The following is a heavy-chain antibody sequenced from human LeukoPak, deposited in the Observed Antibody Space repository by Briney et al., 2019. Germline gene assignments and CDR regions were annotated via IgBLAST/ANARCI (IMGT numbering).Heavy chain of an antibody. CDR1: GCSISSYY. V-gene: IGHV4-39*07. CDR3: AREGLGSGSYDAFDI. J-gene: IGHJ3*02. D-gene: IGHD3-10*02. CDR2: IYYSGTT. Sequence: SSETLSLTCTVSGCSISSYYWGWIRQPPGKGLEWIGIIYYSGTTYYNPSLKSRVTISVDRSKNQFSLKLSSVTAADTAVYYCAREGLGSGSYDAFDIWGQGTMVTVSS.